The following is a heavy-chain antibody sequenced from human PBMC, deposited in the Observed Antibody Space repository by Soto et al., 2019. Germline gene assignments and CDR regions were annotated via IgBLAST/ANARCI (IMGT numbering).Heavy chain of an antibody. V-gene: IGHV3-30-3*01. CDR3: ARFAQQRSDPLEYYYYGMDV. J-gene: IGHJ6*02. CDR1: GFTFSSYA. Sequence: GGSLRLSCAASGFTFSSYAMHWVRQAPGKGLEWVAVISYDGSNKYYADSVKGRFTISRDNSKNTLYLQMNSLRAEDTAVYYCARFAQQRSDPLEYYYYGMDVWGQGTTVTVSS. CDR2: ISYDGSNK. D-gene: IGHD6-13*01.